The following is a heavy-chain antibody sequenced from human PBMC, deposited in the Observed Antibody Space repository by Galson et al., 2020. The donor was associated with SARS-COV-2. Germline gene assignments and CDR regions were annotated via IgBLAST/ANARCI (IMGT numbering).Heavy chain of an antibody. CDR3: ATGVALAGIITPPDY. CDR1: GYTLTELS. J-gene: IGHJ4*02. D-gene: IGHD6-19*01. CDR2: FDPEDGET. V-gene: IGHV1-24*01. Sequence: ASVKVSCKVSGYTLTELSMHWVRQAPGKGLEWMGGFDPEDGETIYAQKFQGRVTMTEDTSTDTAYMEPSSLRSEDTAVYYCATGVALAGIITPPDYWGQGTLVTVSS.